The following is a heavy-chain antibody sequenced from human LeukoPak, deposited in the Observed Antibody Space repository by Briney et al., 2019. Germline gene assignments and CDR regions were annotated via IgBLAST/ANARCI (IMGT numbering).Heavy chain of an antibody. D-gene: IGHD2-2*01. Sequence: GGSLRPSCAASGFTFSSYAMHWVRQAPGKGLEWVAVISYDGSNKYYADSVKGRFTISRDNSKNTLYLQMNSLRAEDTAVYYCAKDRSIVVVPADYFDYWGQGTLVTVSS. J-gene: IGHJ4*02. CDR3: AKDRSIVVVPADYFDY. CDR1: GFTFSSYA. CDR2: ISYDGSNK. V-gene: IGHV3-30-3*01.